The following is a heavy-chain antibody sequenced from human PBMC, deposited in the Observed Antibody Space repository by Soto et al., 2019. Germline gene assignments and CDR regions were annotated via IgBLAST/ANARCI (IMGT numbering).Heavy chain of an antibody. D-gene: IGHD3-16*01. CDR2: ISATGGGT. CDR1: GFKFSNYA. Sequence: HPGGSLRLSCAASGFKFSNYAMSWVRQAPGKGLEWVSLISATGGGTYYADSVKGRFTISRDNSHNTLYLQVHSLTAEDTAVYYCAKDRRQGGNSAFYFDFWGQGDQVTVSS. CDR3: AKDRRQGGNSAFYFDF. V-gene: IGHV3-23*01. J-gene: IGHJ4*02.